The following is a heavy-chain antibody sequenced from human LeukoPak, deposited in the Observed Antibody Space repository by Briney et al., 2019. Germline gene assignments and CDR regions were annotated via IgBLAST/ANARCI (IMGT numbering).Heavy chain of an antibody. CDR1: GYTFSDYY. CDR3: ARASYGNNPTHFDY. D-gene: IGHD4-11*01. J-gene: IGHJ4*02. CDR2: INPNSGGA. V-gene: IGHV1-2*06. Sequence: ASVKVSFKASGYTFSDYYIHWVRQAPGQGLKWLGRINPNSGGADYAQNFQGRVTMTRDTSTNTVYMQLIWLRSDDAAVYYCARASYGNNPTHFDYWGQGTLVTVSS.